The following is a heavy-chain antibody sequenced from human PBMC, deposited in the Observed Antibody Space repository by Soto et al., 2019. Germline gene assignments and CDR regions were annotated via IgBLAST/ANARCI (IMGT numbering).Heavy chain of an antibody. V-gene: IGHV3-23*01. CDR1: GFTFSSDG. CDR3: AKFRDWNYSNWFDP. CDR2: ISGSGGST. D-gene: IGHD1-1*01. Sequence: GGSLRLSWAASGFTFSSDGMSWVCQAPGKGLEWVSAISGSGGSTYYADSVKGRFTISRDNSKNTLYLQMNSLRAEDTAVYYCAKFRDWNYSNWFDPWGQGTLVTVSS. J-gene: IGHJ5*02.